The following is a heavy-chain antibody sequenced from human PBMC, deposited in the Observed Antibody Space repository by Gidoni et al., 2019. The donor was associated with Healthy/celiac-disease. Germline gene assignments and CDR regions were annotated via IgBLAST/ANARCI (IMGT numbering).Heavy chain of an antibody. Sequence: QVQLVESGGGVVQPGRSLRLSCAASGFTFSSYGMHWVRQAPGKGLEWVAVISYDGSNKYYADSVKGRFTISRDNSKNTLYLQMNSLRAEDTAVYYCAKEGLYYYYGMDVWGQGTTVTVSS. CDR3: AKEGLYYYYGMDV. V-gene: IGHV3-30*18. J-gene: IGHJ6*02. CDR2: ISYDGSNK. CDR1: GFTFSSYG.